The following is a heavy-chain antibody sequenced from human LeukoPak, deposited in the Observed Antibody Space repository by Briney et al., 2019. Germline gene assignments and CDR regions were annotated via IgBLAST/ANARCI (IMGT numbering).Heavy chain of an antibody. CDR2: ISWNSGSI. V-gene: IGHV3-9*01. CDR1: GFTFDDYA. CDR3: AKDAFEGIGGYYSNFDY. Sequence: GRSLRLSCAASGFTFDDYAMHWVRQAPGKGLEWVSGISWNSGSIGYADSVKGRFTISRDNAKNSLYLQMNSLRAEDTALYYCAKDAFEGIGGYYSNFDYWGQGTLVTVSS. J-gene: IGHJ4*02. D-gene: IGHD3-22*01.